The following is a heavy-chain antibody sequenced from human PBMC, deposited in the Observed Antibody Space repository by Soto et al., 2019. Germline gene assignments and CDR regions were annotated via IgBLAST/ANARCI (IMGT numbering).Heavy chain of an antibody. CDR2: ISAYNGNT. CDR1: GYTFTSYG. Sequence: QVQLVQSGAEVKKPGASVKVSCKASGYTFTSYGISWVRQAPGQGLEWMGWISAYNGNTNYAQKLQGRVTMTTDTTTSTAYMELRSLRSDDTAVYSCASGASGDYAYYGMDVWGQGTTVTVSS. V-gene: IGHV1-18*01. J-gene: IGHJ6*02. CDR3: ASGASGDYAYYGMDV. D-gene: IGHD1-26*01.